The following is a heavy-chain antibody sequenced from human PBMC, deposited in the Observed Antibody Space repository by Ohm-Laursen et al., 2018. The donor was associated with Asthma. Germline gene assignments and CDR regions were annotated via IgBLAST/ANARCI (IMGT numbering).Heavy chain of an antibody. D-gene: IGHD6-13*01. CDR1: GFTFSSYG. CDR3: ARDAFGSWSYLSN. V-gene: IGHV3-33*01. Sequence: SLRLSCSASGFTFSSYGMHWVRQAPGKGLEWVAVIWYDGSNKYYADSVKGRFTISRDNSKNTLYLQMNSLRAEDTAVYYCARDAFGSWSYLSNWGQGTLVTVSS. CDR2: IWYDGSNK. J-gene: IGHJ4*02.